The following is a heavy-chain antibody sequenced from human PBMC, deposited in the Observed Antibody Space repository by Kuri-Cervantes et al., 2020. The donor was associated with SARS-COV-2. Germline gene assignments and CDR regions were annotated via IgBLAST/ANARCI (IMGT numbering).Heavy chain of an antibody. J-gene: IGHJ6*03. CDR3: ARARRFLGWLHDYYYYYMDV. CDR1: GFTFSSYA. CDR2: ISYDGSNK. D-gene: IGHD3-3*01. V-gene: IGHV3-30*04. Sequence: GESLKISCAASGFTFSSYAMHWVRQAPGKGLEWVAVISYDGSNKYYADSVKGRFTISRDNSKNTLYLQMNSLRAEDTAVYYCARARRFLGWLHDYYYYYMDVWGKGTTVTVSS.